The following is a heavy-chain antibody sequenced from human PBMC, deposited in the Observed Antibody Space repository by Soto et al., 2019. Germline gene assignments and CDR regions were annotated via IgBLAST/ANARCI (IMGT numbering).Heavy chain of an antibody. D-gene: IGHD3-10*01. CDR3: AREDGSYNDYYYYGMDA. CDR1: GFTFSSYW. J-gene: IGHJ6*02. V-gene: IGHV3-7*01. Sequence: GGSLRLSCAASGFTFSSYWMSWVRQAPGKGLEWVADIKQDGSEKYYVDAVKGRFTVSRDNAKNSLYLQIDSLRAEDTAVYFCAREDGSYNDYYYYGMDAWGQGTTVTVSS. CDR2: IKQDGSEK.